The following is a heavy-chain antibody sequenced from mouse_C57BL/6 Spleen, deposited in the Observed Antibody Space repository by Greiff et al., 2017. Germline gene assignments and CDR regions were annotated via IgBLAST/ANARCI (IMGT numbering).Heavy chain of an antibody. CDR2: INYDGSST. Sequence: EVMLVESEGGLVQPGSSMKLSCTASGFTFSDYYMAWVRQVPEKGLEWVANINYDGSSTYYLDSLKSRFIISRDNAKNILYLQMSSLKSEDTATYYCARGLERDFDYWGQGTTLTVSS. CDR1: GFTFSDYY. V-gene: IGHV5-16*01. CDR3: ARGLERDFDY. J-gene: IGHJ2*01. D-gene: IGHD4-1*01.